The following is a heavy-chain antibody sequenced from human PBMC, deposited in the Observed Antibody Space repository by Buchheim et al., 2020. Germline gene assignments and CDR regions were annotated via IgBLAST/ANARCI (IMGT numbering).Heavy chain of an antibody. J-gene: IGHJ6*02. V-gene: IGHV3-33*01. D-gene: IGHD5-18*01. CDR1: GFSFSSYG. CDR2: IWYDGRNR. Sequence: QAQLVEPGGGVVQPGRPLSLSCAASGFSFSSYGMHWVRQAPGKGLEWVAAIWYDGRNRYYGVFVEGRFTISRDNSKHRLHLQLDSLRAEDTAVYYCARDGFVGYTYGWGHYYYYGMDVWGQGTT. CDR3: ARDGFVGYTYGWGHYYYYGMDV.